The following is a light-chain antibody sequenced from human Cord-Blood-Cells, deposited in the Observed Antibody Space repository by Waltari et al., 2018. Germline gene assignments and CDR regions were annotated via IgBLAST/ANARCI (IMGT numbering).Light chain of an antibody. J-gene: IGLJ3*02. CDR2: DVS. CDR3: SSYTSSSTLV. V-gene: IGLV2-14*01. Sequence: QSALTQPASVSGSPGQSITISCTGTSSDVGGYNYVSWYQKHPGKAPKLMIYDVSKRTSGVSTRFAGSKSGNTASLTISGLQAEDEADYYCSSYTSSSTLVFGGGTKLTVL. CDR1: SSDVGGYNY.